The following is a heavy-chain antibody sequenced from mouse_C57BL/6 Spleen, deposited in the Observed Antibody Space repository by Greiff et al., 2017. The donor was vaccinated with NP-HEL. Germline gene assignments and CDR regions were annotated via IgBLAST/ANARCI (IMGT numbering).Heavy chain of an antibody. J-gene: IGHJ3*01. CDR3: AREAPYDYAGFAY. Sequence: QVQLKQPGAELVKPGASVKLSCKASGYTFTSYWMHWVKQRPGQGLEWIGMIHPNSGSTNYNEKFKSKATLTVDKSSSTAYMQLSSLTAEDSAVYYCAREAPYDYAGFAYWGQGTLVTVSA. V-gene: IGHV1-64*01. CDR1: GYTFTSYW. CDR2: IHPNSGST. D-gene: IGHD2-4*01.